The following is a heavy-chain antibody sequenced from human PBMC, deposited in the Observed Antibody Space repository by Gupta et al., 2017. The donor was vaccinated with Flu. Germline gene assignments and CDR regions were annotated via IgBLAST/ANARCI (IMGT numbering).Heavy chain of an antibody. D-gene: IGHD2-2*01. CDR1: GGSISSYY. CDR3: ARQLGYCSSTSCSDYYYGMDV. Sequence: QVQLQESGPGLVKPSETLSLTCTVSGGSISSYYWSWIRQPPGKGLEWIGYIYYSGSTNYNPSLKSRVTISVDTSKNQFSLKLSSVTAADTAVYYCARQLGYCSSTSCSDYYYGMDVWGQGTTVTVAS. CDR2: IYYSGST. J-gene: IGHJ6*02. V-gene: IGHV4-59*08.